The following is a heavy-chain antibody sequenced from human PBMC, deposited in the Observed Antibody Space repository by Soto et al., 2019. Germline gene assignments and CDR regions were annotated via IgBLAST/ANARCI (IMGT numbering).Heavy chain of an antibody. CDR2: IYYSGST. CDR3: ARDRPDYYDGSGYGYYLDY. CDR1: GGSISSGGYF. D-gene: IGHD3-22*01. J-gene: IGHJ4*02. Sequence: PSETLSLTCTVSGGSISSGGYFWNWIRQHPGKGLEWIGYIYYSGSTQYNPSLKSRVNISVDTSKNQFSLKLSSVTAADTAVYYCARDRPDYYDGSGYGYYLDYWGQGTLVTVSS. V-gene: IGHV4-31*03.